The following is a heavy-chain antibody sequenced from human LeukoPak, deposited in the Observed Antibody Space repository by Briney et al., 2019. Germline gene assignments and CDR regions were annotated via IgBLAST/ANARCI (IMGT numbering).Heavy chain of an antibody. CDR1: GFTFSRSW. CDR3: GSSSTSYYYAMDV. Sequence: GGSLRLSCAASGFTFSRSWMHWVRQAPGKGLVWVSRIHGDGSRTTYADSVKGRFTISRDNAKNTLCLQMNSLRAEDTAVYYCGSSSTSYYYAMDVWGHGTTVTVSS. D-gene: IGHD2-2*01. V-gene: IGHV3-74*01. CDR2: IHGDGSRT. J-gene: IGHJ6*02.